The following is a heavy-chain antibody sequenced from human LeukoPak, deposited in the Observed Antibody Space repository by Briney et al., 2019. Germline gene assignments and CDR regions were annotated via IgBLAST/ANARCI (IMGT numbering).Heavy chain of an antibody. J-gene: IGHJ4*02. CDR1: GFSFSDSY. D-gene: IGHD3-10*01. CDR3: ARGYGSGTPFDY. Sequence: GGSLRLSCAASGFSFSDSYMTWIRQAPGKGLEWVSWISGSSSYTNYADSVKGRFTISRDNAKNSLYLQMNSLRDEDTAVYYCARGYGSGTPFDYWGQGTLVTVSS. V-gene: IGHV3-11*05. CDR2: ISGSSSYT.